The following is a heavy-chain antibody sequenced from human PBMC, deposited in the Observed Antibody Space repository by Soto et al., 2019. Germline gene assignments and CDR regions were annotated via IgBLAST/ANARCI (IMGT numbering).Heavy chain of an antibody. CDR1: GFSLSNARMG. Sequence: QVTLKESGPVVVKPTETLTLTCTVSGFSLSNARMGVSWIRQPPGKALKWLAHIFSNDEKSYSTSLKSRLTISKDTSKSQVVLTMTNMDPVDTATYYCARTSYYGDYVGDDAFDIWGQGTMVTVSS. D-gene: IGHD4-17*01. CDR2: IFSNDEK. V-gene: IGHV2-26*01. CDR3: ARTSYYGDYVGDDAFDI. J-gene: IGHJ3*02.